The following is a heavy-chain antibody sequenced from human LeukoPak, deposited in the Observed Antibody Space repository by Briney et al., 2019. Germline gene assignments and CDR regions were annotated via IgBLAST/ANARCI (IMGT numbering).Heavy chain of an antibody. CDR1: GGSFSGYY. J-gene: IGHJ4*02. CDR3: AGGGVKWFGELWGEYFDY. Sequence: PSETLSLTCAVYGGSFSGYYWSWIRQPPGKGLEWIGEINHSGSTNYNPSLKSRVTISVDTSKNQFSLKLSSVTAADTAVYYCAGGGVKWFGELWGEYFDYLGQGTLVTVSS. V-gene: IGHV4-34*01. D-gene: IGHD3-10*01. CDR2: INHSGST.